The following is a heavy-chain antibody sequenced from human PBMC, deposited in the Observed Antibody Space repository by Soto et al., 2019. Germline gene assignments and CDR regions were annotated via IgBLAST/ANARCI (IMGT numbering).Heavy chain of an antibody. D-gene: IGHD2-15*01. V-gene: IGHV2-5*02. CDR1: GFSLTTSGAG. Sequence: QITLKESGPTLVKPTQTLTLTCTFSGFSLTTSGAGVVWIRQPPGKALEWLALIYWDDDKRYSPSLKSSLTITKDTSKNPEVLTMTNMDPVDTATYYGAHKGGRGAGMDVWGQGTTVTVSS. CDR2: IYWDDDK. CDR3: AHKGGRGAGMDV. J-gene: IGHJ6*02.